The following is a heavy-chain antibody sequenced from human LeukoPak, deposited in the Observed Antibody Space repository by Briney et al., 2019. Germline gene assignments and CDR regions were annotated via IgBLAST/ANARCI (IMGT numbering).Heavy chain of an antibody. D-gene: IGHD6-13*01. V-gene: IGHV3-48*01. CDR2: ISSSGSTE. J-gene: IGHJ5*01. CDR3: ARAYSSSWYDF. CDR1: GFTLSRYS. Sequence: GGSLRLSCAGSGFTLSRYSMNWVRQAPGKGLEWVSYISSSGSTEYYADSVKGRFTISRDNAKNSLYLQMNSLRAEDTAVYYCARAYSSSWYDFWGQGTLVTVSS.